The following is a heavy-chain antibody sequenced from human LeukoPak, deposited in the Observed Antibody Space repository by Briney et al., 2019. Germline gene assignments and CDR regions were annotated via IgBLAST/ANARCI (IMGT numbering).Heavy chain of an antibody. D-gene: IGHD3-16*02. CDR3: AFGRYPFDY. CDR2: IHSGGTI. V-gene: IGHV3-66*01. Sequence: GGSLRLSCAASGFTLSDYYMSWVRQAPGKGLEWVSLIHSGGTIYYTDSVKGRFTISRDNSKNTLYLQMNSLTIEDTAVYYYAFGRYPFDYWGQGTLVTVSS. J-gene: IGHJ4*02. CDR1: GFTLSDYY.